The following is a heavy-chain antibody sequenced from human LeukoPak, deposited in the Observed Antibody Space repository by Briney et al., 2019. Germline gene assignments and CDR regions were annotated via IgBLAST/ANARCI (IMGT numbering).Heavy chain of an antibody. J-gene: IGHJ6*02. Sequence: QSGGSLRLSCAASGFTFSDYWMTWVRQAPGKGLEWVANIKQDGSDKYYVDSVKGRFTISRDNAKNSLYLQMNSLRAEDTAVYYCARSIAARPIYYYYGMDVWGQGTTVTVSS. CDR2: IKQDGSDK. D-gene: IGHD6-6*01. CDR3: ARSIAARPIYYYYGMDV. CDR1: GFTFSDYW. V-gene: IGHV3-7*01.